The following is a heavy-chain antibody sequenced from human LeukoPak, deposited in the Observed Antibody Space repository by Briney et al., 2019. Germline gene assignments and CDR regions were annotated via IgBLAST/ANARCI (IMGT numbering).Heavy chain of an antibody. J-gene: IGHJ6*02. Sequence: GASVKVSCKASGYTFTSYDINWVRQATGQGLEWMGWMNPNSGNTGYAQKFQGRVTMTRNTSISTAYMELSSLRSEDTAVYYCARGQRGYYGSEGYGMDVWGQGTTVTVSS. CDR3: ARGQRGYYGSEGYGMDV. CDR1: GYTFTSYD. D-gene: IGHD3-10*01. CDR2: MNPNSGNT. V-gene: IGHV1-8*01.